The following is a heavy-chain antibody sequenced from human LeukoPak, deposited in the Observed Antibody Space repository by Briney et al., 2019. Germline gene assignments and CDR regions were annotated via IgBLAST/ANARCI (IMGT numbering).Heavy chain of an antibody. D-gene: IGHD2-15*01. CDR3: ARIMGYCSGGSCYSDYYYYMDV. Sequence: SGTLSLTCAVSGGSISSSNWWSWVRQPPGKGLEWIGEIYHSGSTNYNPSLKSRVTISVDKSKNQFSLKLSSVTAADTAVYYCARIMGYCSGGSCYSDYYYYMDVWGKGTTVTVSS. J-gene: IGHJ6*03. V-gene: IGHV4-4*02. CDR2: IYHSGST. CDR1: GGSISSSNW.